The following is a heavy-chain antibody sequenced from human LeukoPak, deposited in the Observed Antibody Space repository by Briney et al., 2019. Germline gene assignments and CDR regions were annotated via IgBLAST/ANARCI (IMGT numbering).Heavy chain of an antibody. CDR2: IKQDGRET. CDR1: GFPLVNNW. CDR3: ARARYCVNTICPIGGGLDV. J-gene: IGHJ6*02. D-gene: IGHD2-15*01. V-gene: IGHV3-7*04. Sequence: GGSLRLSCAASGFPLVNNWMTWVRQAPGKGLEWVATIKQDGRETYYVDSVKGRFTISRDNARDSVYLQMNILRAEDAAVYYCARARYCVNTICPIGGGLDVWGPGTMVTVTS.